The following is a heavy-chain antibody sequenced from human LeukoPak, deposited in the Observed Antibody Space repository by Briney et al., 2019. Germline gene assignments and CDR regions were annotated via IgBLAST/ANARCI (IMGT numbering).Heavy chain of an antibody. CDR1: GFTFSSYS. V-gene: IGHV3-21*04. D-gene: IGHD1-26*01. J-gene: IGHJ4*02. CDR2: ISSSSSYI. CDR3: ARSPSGSYYVGFDY. Sequence: PGGSLRLSCAASGFTFSSYSMNWVRQAPGKGLEWVSSISSSSSYIYYADSVKGRFTISRDNAKNSLYLQMNSLRAEDTAVYYCARSPSGSYYVGFDYWGQGTLVTVSS.